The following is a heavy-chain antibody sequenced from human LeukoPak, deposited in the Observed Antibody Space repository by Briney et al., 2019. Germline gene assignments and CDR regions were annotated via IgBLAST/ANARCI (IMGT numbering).Heavy chain of an antibody. Sequence: SETLSLTCTVSGGSISSGGYYWSWIRQHPGKGLEWIGYIYYSGSTYYNPSLKSRVTISVDTSKNQFSLKLSSVTAADTAVYYCARGHGGNSRVWYYFDYWGQGTLDTVSS. V-gene: IGHV4-31*03. J-gene: IGHJ4*02. D-gene: IGHD4-23*01. CDR3: ARGHGGNSRVWYYFDY. CDR2: IYYSGST. CDR1: GGSISSGGYY.